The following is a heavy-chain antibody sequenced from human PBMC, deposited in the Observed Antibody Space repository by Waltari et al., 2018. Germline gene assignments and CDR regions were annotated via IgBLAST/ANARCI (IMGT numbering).Heavy chain of an antibody. CDR1: GFTFSSYG. J-gene: IGHJ4*02. CDR2: IWYDGSNK. D-gene: IGHD1-1*01. Sequence: QVQLVESGGGVVQPGRSLRLPCSASGFTFSSYGMHWVRQAPGKGLEWVAVIWYDGSNKYYADSVKGRFTISRDNSKNTLYLQMNSLRAEDTAVYYCASGLGYMDYWGQGTLVTVSS. V-gene: IGHV3-33*01. CDR3: ASGLGYMDY.